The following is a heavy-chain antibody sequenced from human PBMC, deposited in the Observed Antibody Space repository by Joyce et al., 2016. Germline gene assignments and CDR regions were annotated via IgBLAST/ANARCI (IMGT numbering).Heavy chain of an antibody. CDR1: GFTFRRYG. CDR3: AKDRETSAVLDF. J-gene: IGHJ4*02. V-gene: IGHV3-30*18. CDR2: ISNDGKNK. D-gene: IGHD6-25*01. Sequence: QAQLVESGGGVVQPGRSLRLSCAVSGFTFRRYGMHWVRQAPGKGLEWVAVISNDGKNKNYADSVKGRFTVSRDNSKKILSLQMNSLRPDDTAVYYCAKDRETSAVLDFWGQGTPVTVSS.